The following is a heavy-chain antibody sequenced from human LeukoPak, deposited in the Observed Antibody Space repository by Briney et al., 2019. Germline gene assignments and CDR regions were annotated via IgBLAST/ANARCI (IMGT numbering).Heavy chain of an antibody. Sequence: GGSLRLSCAASGFTFSSYWMHWVRHAPGKGLVWVSRINSDGSSTSYADSVKGRFTISRDNAKNTLYLQMNSLRAEDTAVYYCARSFRSLGSENFDYWGQGTLVTVSS. J-gene: IGHJ4*02. CDR2: INSDGSST. CDR3: ARSFRSLGSENFDY. D-gene: IGHD3-10*01. CDR1: GFTFSSYW. V-gene: IGHV3-74*01.